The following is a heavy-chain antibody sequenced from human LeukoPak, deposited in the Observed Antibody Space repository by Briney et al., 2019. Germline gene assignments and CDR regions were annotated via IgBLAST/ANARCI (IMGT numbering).Heavy chain of an antibody. J-gene: IGHJ4*02. Sequence: GGSLRLSCAASGFTFSSYSMNWVRQAPGKGLEWVSYISSSSSTIYYADSVKGRFTISRDNAKNSLYLQMNSLRAEDSAVYYCARDTMVRGVIVFDYWGQGTLVTVSS. CDR3: ARDTMVRGVIVFDY. CDR1: GFTFSSYS. CDR2: ISSSSSTI. D-gene: IGHD3-10*01. V-gene: IGHV3-48*01.